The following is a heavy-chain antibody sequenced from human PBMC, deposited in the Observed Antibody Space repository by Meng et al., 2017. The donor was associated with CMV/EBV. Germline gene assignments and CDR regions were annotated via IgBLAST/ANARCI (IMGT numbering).Heavy chain of an antibody. CDR1: GGTFSSYP. CDR2: IIPIFGTA. D-gene: IGHD1-7*01. Sequence: QLQLGQSGAEVTMPGSSVKVSCKASGGTFSSYPISGVRQAPGQGLEWMGGIIPIFGTANYAQKFQGRVTITADESTSTAYMELSSLRSEDTAVYYCARGSGAGTTWSYFDYWGQGTLVTVSS. V-gene: IGHV1-69*12. CDR3: ARGSGAGTTWSYFDY. J-gene: IGHJ4*02.